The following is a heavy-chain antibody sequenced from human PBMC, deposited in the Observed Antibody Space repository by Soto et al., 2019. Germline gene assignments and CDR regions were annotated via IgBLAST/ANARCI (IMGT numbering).Heavy chain of an antibody. CDR3: TSGRELVVYYYYGMDV. Sequence: PGGSLRLSCAASGFTFSGSAMHWVRQASGKGLEWVGRIRSKANSYATAYAASVKGRFTISRDDSKNTAYLQMNSLKTEDTAVYYCTSGRELVVYYYYGMDVWGQGTTVTVSS. CDR2: IRSKANSYAT. CDR1: GFTFSGSA. D-gene: IGHD1-26*01. J-gene: IGHJ6*02. V-gene: IGHV3-73*01.